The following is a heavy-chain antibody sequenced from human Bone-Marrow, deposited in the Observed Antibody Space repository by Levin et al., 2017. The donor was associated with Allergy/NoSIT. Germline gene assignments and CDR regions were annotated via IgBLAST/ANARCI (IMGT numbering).Heavy chain of an antibody. CDR1: GFSLDSAGVG. CDR2: IYWDNDK. J-gene: IGHJ4*02. Sequence: SGPTLVKPAQTLTLTCSFSGFSLDSAGVGVGWIRQSPGKALEWLALIYWDNDKRYSDSLQRRVTISKDTSKNQVVLTVTNMDPVDTASYYCAHIRQSHSTCYCPIFDSWGQGILVAVSS. V-gene: IGHV2-5*02. CDR3: AHIRQSHSTCYCPIFDS. D-gene: IGHD2-21*02.